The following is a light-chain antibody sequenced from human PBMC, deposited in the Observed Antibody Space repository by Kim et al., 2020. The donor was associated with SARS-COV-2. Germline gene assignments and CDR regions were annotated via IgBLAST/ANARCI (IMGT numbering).Light chain of an antibody. Sequence: DIQMTQSPSSVSASVGDRVTITCRASQGIISWLAWYQHKPEKAPQCLIYAASSLQRGVPSRFSGSGSGTDFTLTISSLQPEDFATYYCQQYDSYHRTFGQGTKVEIK. CDR1: QGIISW. J-gene: IGKJ1*01. V-gene: IGKV1D-16*01. CDR2: AAS. CDR3: QQYDSYHRT.